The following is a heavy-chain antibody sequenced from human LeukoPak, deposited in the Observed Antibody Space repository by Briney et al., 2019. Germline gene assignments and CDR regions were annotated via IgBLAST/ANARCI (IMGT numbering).Heavy chain of an antibody. CDR1: GFTFSTYA. Sequence: PGGSPRLSCAASGFTFSTYAMSWVRQAPGKGLEWVSALSPSGGITYYEDSVKGRFTISRDNSKNTLYLQMNSLSAEDTAVYYCAKGVNYFVLEYWGQGTLVTISS. CDR3: AKGVNYFVLEY. J-gene: IGHJ4*02. V-gene: IGHV3-23*01. D-gene: IGHD3-10*02. CDR2: LSPSGGIT.